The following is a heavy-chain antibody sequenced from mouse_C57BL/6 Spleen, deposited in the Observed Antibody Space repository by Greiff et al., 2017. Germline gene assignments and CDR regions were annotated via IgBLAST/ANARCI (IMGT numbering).Heavy chain of an antibody. CDR3: AREDSNYRYFDV. J-gene: IGHJ1*03. CDR1: GYAFSSSW. D-gene: IGHD2-5*01. V-gene: IGHV1-82*01. CDR2: IYPGDGDT. Sequence: QVQLQQSGPELVKPGASVKISCKASGYAFSSSWMNWVKQRPGKGLEWIGRIYPGDGDTNYNGKFKGKATLTADKSSSTAYMQLSSLTSEDSAVXFCAREDSNYRYFDVWGTGTTVTVSS.